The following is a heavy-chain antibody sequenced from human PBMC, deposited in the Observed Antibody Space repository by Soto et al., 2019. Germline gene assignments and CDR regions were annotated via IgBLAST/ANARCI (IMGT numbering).Heavy chain of an antibody. V-gene: IGHV4-31*03. CDR2: IYDSGAT. CDR3: ARSLGPALWSGLFGP. J-gene: IGHJ5*02. D-gene: IGHD3-3*01. Sequence: QVQLQESGPGLVKPSQTLSLTCTVSGGPISSGGYYWNWLRQHPGKGLEWIGYIYDSGATYYNPSLRSRVVISVDTSKNQCSLTLNSVTAADTAVYYCARSLGPALWSGLFGPWGQGTLVTVSS. CDR1: GGPISSGGYY.